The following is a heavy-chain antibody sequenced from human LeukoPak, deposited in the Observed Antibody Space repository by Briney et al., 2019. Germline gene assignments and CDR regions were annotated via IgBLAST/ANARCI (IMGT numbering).Heavy chain of an antibody. CDR1: GGSISSYY. J-gene: IGHJ5*02. CDR3: ARDIEKRRGAVGFDP. D-gene: IGHD6-13*01. CDR2: IFDSGST. V-gene: IGHV4-59*01. Sequence: SETLSLTCTVSGGSISSYYWSWIRQPPGKGLEWVGYIFDSGSTYYNPSLKSRVTISVDTSKNQFSLRLSSVTAADTAVYYCARDIEKRRGAVGFDPWGQGTLVTVSS.